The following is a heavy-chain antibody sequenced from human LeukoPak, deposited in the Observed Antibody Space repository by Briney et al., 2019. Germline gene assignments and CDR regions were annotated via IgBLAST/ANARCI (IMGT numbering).Heavy chain of an antibody. CDR2: IYYSGST. Sequence: SQNLSLTCTVSGGSIISSAYYWSWIRQPPGKGLEWIGYIYYSGSTYCNPSLKSRVTISLDTSKNQFSLKLSSVTAADTAVYYCVRTEVSSGSEDYWDQGTLVTVSS. V-gene: IGHV4-30-4*08. D-gene: IGHD6-19*01. J-gene: IGHJ4*02. CDR3: VRTEVSSGSEDY. CDR1: GGSIISSAYY.